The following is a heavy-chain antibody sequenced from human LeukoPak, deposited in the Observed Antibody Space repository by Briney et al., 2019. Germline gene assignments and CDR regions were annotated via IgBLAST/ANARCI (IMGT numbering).Heavy chain of an antibody. CDR2: ISGNGGST. D-gene: IGHD6-13*01. V-gene: IGHV3-23*01. CDR1: GFTFSNYA. CDR3: AKRIAATSFDY. J-gene: IGHJ4*02. Sequence: GGSLRLSCAASGFTFSNYAMSWVRQAPGKGLEWVSTISGNGGSTYYAGSVKGRFTTSRDNSKNTVYLQMNSLRAEDTAVYYCAKRIAATSFDYWGQGTLVTVSS.